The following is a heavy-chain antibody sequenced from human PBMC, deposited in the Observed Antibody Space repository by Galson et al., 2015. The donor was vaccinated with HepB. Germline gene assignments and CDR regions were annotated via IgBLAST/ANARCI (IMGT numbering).Heavy chain of an antibody. D-gene: IGHD1-26*01. CDR3: ARDVGGRPYFFDC. Sequence: SETLSLTCTVSGGSISSYYWSWIRQPAGKGLEWIGRIYTNGATIYNPSLKSRATMSGDTSKNQFSLKLNSVTAADTAVYYCARDVGGRPYFFDCWGQGTLVTVSS. J-gene: IGHJ4*02. CDR2: IYTNGAT. CDR1: GGSISSYY. V-gene: IGHV4-4*07.